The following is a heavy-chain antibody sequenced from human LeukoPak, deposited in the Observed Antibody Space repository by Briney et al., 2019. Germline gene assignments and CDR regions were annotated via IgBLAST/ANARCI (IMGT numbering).Heavy chain of an antibody. V-gene: IGHV3-33*01. CDR2: IDYDGGKI. CDR3: ARDSCSSPSCFDL. Sequence: GGSLRLSCAASGFTLSRYGMHWVRQAPGKGLEGITAIDYDGGKIYSVDSVKGQLTICRDQSKNTLDLQMSSLRAEDTAIYFCARDSCSSPSCFDLWGQGTRVTVSS. CDR1: GFTLSRYG. D-gene: IGHD2-2*01. J-gene: IGHJ4*02.